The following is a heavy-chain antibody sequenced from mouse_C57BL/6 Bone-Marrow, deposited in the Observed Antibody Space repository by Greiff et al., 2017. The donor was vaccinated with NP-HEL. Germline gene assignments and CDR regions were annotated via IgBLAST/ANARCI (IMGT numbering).Heavy chain of an antibody. Sequence: QVQLQQSGAELARPGASVKLSCKASGYTFTSYGISWVKQRTGQGLEWIGEIYPRSGNTYYNEKFKGKATLTADKSSSTAYMELRSLTSEDSAVYFCAREGVLTSWFAYWGQGTLVTVSA. CDR3: AREGVLTSWFAY. J-gene: IGHJ3*01. CDR1: GYTFTSYG. CDR2: IYPRSGNT. V-gene: IGHV1-81*01. D-gene: IGHD4-1*01.